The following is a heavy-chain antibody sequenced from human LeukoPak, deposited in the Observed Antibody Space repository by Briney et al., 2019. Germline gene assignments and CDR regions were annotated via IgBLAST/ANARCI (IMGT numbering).Heavy chain of an antibody. D-gene: IGHD2-2*01. CDR3: AKLGCTGTFCYANY. V-gene: IGHV3-48*03. CDR2: ISSSGGTI. CDR1: GFTFSNYE. J-gene: IGHJ4*02. Sequence: PGGSLRLSCAASGFTFSNYEMNWVRQAPGKGLEWVSYISSSGGTIFYTDSVRGRFTISRDNAKKSLYLQMNSLRAEDTALYYCAKLGCTGTFCYANYWGQGTLVTVSS.